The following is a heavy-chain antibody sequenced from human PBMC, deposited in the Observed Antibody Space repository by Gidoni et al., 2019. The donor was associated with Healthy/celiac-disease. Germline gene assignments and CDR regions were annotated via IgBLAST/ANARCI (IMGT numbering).Heavy chain of an antibody. CDR2: IYHSGST. D-gene: IGHD6-19*01. V-gene: IGHV4-38-2*01. Sequence: QVQLQESGPGLVKPSETLSLTCAVSGYSISSGYYWGWIRQPPGKGLEWIGSIYHSGSTYYNPSLKSRVTISVDTSKNQFSLKLSSVTAADTAVYYCARQFRGSSGWYLEDYFDYWGQGTLVTVSS. CDR3: ARQFRGSSGWYLEDYFDY. CDR1: GYSISSGYY. J-gene: IGHJ4*02.